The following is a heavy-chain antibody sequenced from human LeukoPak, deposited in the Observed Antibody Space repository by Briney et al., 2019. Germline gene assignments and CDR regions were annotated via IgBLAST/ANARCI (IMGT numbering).Heavy chain of an antibody. J-gene: IGHJ4*02. CDR2: IIPIFGTA. CDR3: CSYYYDSSGYYYGPFDY. V-gene: IGHV1-69*01. CDR1: GGTFSSYA. D-gene: IGHD3-22*01. Sequence: SVKVSCKASGGTFSSYAISWVRQAPGQGLEWMGGIIPIFGTANYAQKFQGRVTITADESTSTAYMELSSLRSEDTAVYYWCSYYYDSSGYYYGPFDYWGQGTLVTVSS.